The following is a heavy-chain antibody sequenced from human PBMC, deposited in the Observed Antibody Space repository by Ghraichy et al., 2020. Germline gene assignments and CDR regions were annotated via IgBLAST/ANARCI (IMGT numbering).Heavy chain of an antibody. J-gene: IGHJ4*02. D-gene: IGHD6-13*01. CDR2: IKQDGSEK. V-gene: IGHV3-7*01. CDR3: AREGYSSSWTPLDY. Sequence: GESLNISCAASGFTFSSYWMSWVRQAPGKGLEWVANIKQDGSEKYYVDSVKGRFTISRDNAKNSLYLQMNSLRAEDTAVYYCAREGYSSSWTPLDYWGQGTLVTVSS. CDR1: GFTFSSYW.